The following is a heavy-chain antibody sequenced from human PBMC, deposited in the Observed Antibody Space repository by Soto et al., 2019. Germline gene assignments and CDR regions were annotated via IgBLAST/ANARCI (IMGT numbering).Heavy chain of an antibody. CDR2: IYYTVSANSEST. Sequence: SETLSLTCSVSGGSISSYYWNWIRQPPWKGLEWIGYIYYTVSANSESTLYNPSLKSRVTISVDTSKNQFSLKLSSVTAADTAVYYCAREMGRYYFDYWGQGTLVTVSS. D-gene: IGHD2-8*01. V-gene: IGHV4-59*01. CDR1: GGSISSYY. CDR3: AREMGRYYFDY. J-gene: IGHJ4*02.